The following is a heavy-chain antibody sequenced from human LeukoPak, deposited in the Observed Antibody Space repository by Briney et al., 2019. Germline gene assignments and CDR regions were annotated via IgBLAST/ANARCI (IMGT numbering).Heavy chain of an antibody. J-gene: IGHJ4*02. Sequence: SETLSLTCTVSGGSISSSSYYWGWIRQPPGKGLEWIGSIYYSGSTYYNPSLEGRVTISVDTSKNQFSLKLSSVTAADTAVYYCASPLYCSSTSCYPFDYWGQGTLVTVSS. CDR1: GGSISSSSYY. CDR2: IYYSGST. CDR3: ASPLYCSSTSCYPFDY. D-gene: IGHD2-2*01. V-gene: IGHV4-39*07.